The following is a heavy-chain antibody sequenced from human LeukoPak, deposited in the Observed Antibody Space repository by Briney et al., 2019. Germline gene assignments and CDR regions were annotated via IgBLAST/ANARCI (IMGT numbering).Heavy chain of an antibody. CDR2: IYHSGST. CDR1: GYSISSGYY. J-gene: IGHJ4*02. Sequence: SETLSLTCTVSGYSISSGYYGGWIRQPPGKGLEWIGSIYHSGSTYYNPSLKSRVTISVDTSKNQFSLKLSSVTAADTAVYYCARQDKDWGQGTVVTVSS. V-gene: IGHV4-38-2*02. CDR3: ARQDKD.